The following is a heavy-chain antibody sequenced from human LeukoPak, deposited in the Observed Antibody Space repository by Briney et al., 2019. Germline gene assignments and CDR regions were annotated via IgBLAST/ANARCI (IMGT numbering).Heavy chain of an antibody. Sequence: ASMKVSCKASGYTFNNYAISWVRQAPGQGLEWMGWISAYNGDTKFAQKFQGRVTMTTDTSTSTAYMELRSLRSDDTAVYYCARAPQQLASRVDFWGQGTLVTVSS. CDR3: ARAPQQLASRVDF. J-gene: IGHJ4*02. D-gene: IGHD6-13*01. V-gene: IGHV1-18*01. CDR1: GYTFNNYA. CDR2: ISAYNGDT.